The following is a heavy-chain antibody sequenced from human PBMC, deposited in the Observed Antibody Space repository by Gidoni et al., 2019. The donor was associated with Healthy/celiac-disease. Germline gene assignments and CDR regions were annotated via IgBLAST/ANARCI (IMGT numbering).Heavy chain of an antibody. D-gene: IGHD2-2*01. V-gene: IGHV1-18*01. J-gene: IGHJ5*02. CDR2: ISAYNGNT. CDR3: ARAPIVVVPAARYNWFDP. CDR1: GYPFISYG. Sequence: VHLVQSGAEVKKHGASVKVACKASGYPFISYGISWVRQDPGQGLEWMGWISAYNGNTNYAQKLQGRVTMTTDTSTSTAYMELRSLRSDDTAVYYCARAPIVVVPAARYNWFDPWGQGTLVTVSS.